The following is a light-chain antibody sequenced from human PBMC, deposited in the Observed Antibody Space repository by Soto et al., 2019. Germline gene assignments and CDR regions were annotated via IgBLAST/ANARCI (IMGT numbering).Light chain of an antibody. J-gene: IGKJ5*01. CDR3: QHRSNWPRIT. Sequence: EIVLTQSPATLSLSPGERATLSCRASQSVSSYLAWYQQKPGQAPRLLIYDASNMATGIPARFSGSGSGTDFTLTISSLEPEDFAVYYGQHRSNWPRITFGQGTRLEIK. CDR1: QSVSSY. V-gene: IGKV3-11*01. CDR2: DAS.